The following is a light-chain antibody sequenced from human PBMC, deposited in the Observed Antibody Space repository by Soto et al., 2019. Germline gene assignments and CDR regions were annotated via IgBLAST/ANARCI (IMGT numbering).Light chain of an antibody. CDR3: QQCYSSPLT. J-gene: IGKJ4*01. CDR1: QTISTY. Sequence: DIQMTQSPSSLSASVGDRVTITCRASQTISTYLNWYQQKPGKAPRLLIYDASSLLSGVPSRFSGSGSGTDFTLTIASLQPEDFSTYYCQQCYSSPLTFGGGTKVEIK. CDR2: DAS. V-gene: IGKV1-39*01.